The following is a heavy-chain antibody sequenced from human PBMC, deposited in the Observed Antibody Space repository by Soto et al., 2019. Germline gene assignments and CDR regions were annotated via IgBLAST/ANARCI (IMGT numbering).Heavy chain of an antibody. J-gene: IGHJ6*02. CDR1: GFAFNNYV. Sequence: QMQLVESGGGVVQPGRSLRLSCAASGFAFNNYVMYWVRQAPGKGLEWVAVIPYDGSDQYYEDSVKGRFTISRDNSSNIMYLVMSSLIAGVTAAYYCATMRSVGWLLVVDGWGLGTTVTFSS. CDR2: IPYDGSDQ. D-gene: IGHD3-22*01. CDR3: ATMRSVGWLLVVDG. V-gene: IGHV3-30*03.